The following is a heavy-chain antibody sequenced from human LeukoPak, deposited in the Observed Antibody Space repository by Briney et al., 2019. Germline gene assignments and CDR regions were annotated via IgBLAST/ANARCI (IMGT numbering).Heavy chain of an antibody. D-gene: IGHD2-8*02. CDR1: GFNFNVYS. CDR3: ARSTDWCADY. Sequence: GGSLRLSCAASGFNFNVYSMNWVRQAPGKGLEWISYITSNLVTIHYADSVRGRFTISRDNAQNSLYLHMNSLRVEDTAVYFCARSTDWCADYWGQGTRVTVSS. J-gene: IGHJ4*02. CDR2: ITSNLVTI. V-gene: IGHV3-48*01.